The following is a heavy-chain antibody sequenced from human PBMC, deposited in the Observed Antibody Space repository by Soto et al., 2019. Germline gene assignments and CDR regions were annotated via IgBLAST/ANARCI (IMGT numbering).Heavy chain of an antibody. CDR3: AREEDAPDSSSSRWFDP. J-gene: IGHJ5*02. D-gene: IGHD6-6*01. CDR1: GFTFSSYS. Sequence: SGGSLRLSCAASGFTFSSYSMNWVRQAPGKGLEWVSSISSSSSYIYYADSVKGRFTISRDNAKNSLYLQMNSLRDEDKAVYYCAREEDAPDSSSSRWFDPWGQGTLVTVSS. CDR2: ISSSSSYI. V-gene: IGHV3-21*01.